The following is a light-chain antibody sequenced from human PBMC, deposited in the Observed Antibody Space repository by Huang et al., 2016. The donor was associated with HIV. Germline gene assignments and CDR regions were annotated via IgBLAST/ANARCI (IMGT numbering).Light chain of an antibody. Sequence: DIQMTQSPSPLSASVGDRVTITCRASQGIYSSLAWYQQKPGKAPKLLLYAASRLESGVPSRFSGSGSGTDYTLTISSLQPEDFATYYCQQYSSTWTFGQGTKVEI. J-gene: IGKJ1*01. CDR2: AAS. V-gene: IGKV1-NL1*01. CDR3: QQYSSTWT. CDR1: QGIYSS.